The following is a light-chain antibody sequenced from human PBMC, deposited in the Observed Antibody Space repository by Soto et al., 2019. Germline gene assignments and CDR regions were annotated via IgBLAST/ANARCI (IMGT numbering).Light chain of an antibody. CDR1: GSGIGGYNF. CDR2: EVN. CDR3: SSYAGTNNRYV. V-gene: IGLV2-8*01. J-gene: IGLJ1*01. Sequence: QSALTQPPSASGSPGQSVTISCTGTGSGIGGYNFVSWYQQHPGKVPKLIIYEVNKRPSGVPDRFSGSKSGNTASLTVSGLQADDEADYYCSSYAGTNNRYVFGTGTKLTVL.